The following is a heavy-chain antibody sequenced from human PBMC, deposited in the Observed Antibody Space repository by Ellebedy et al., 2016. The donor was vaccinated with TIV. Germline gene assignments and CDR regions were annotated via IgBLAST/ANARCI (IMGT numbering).Heavy chain of an antibody. Sequence: SETLSLTCTVSGGSITNNDWWSWVRQAPGKGLEWPGEINHRGSTKYNPSLKSRVTISVDKSNNQFSLNLTSVTAADTAVFYCAGRRPSLGLAYWGQGALITVSS. CDR1: GGSITNNDW. CDR2: INHRGST. V-gene: IGHV4-4*02. D-gene: IGHD3-16*01. J-gene: IGHJ4*02. CDR3: AGRRPSLGLAY.